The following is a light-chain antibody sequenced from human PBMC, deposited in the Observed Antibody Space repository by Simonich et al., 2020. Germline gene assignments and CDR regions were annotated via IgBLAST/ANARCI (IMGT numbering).Light chain of an antibody. CDR3: SSYTSSSTWV. Sequence: QSALTQPASVSGSPGQSITISCTGTSSDVGSYNLVSWDQQHPGKAPKLMIYEGRKRPSGVSNRFSGSKSGNTASLTISGLQAEDEADYYCSSYTSSSTWVFGGGTKLTVL. J-gene: IGLJ3*02. V-gene: IGLV2-14*02. CDR1: SSDVGSYNL. CDR2: EGR.